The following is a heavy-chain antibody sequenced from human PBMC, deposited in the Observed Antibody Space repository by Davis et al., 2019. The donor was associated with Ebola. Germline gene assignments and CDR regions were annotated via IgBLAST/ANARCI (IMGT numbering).Heavy chain of an antibody. CDR1: GFIFSDSY. CDR3: ARGSYTYDY. V-gene: IGHV3-11*01. CDR2: ISSGGTTK. D-gene: IGHD3-16*01. J-gene: IGHJ4*02. Sequence: GGSLRLSRAASGFIFSDSYMTWIRQAPGKGLEWVSDISSGGTTKYYADSVKGRFTVSRDNAKNSLYLQMNGLRAEDTAVYYCARGSYTYDYWGQGILVTVSS.